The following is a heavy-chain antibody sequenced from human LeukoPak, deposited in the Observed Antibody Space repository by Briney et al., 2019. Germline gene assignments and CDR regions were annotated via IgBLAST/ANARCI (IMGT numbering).Heavy chain of an antibody. D-gene: IGHD3-3*01. Sequence: SVKVSCKASGGTFISYAISWVRQAPGQGLEWMGRIIPIFGTANYAQKFQGRVTITTDESTSTAYMELSSLRSEDTAVYYCASPTTLRGSGLDYWGQGTLVTVSS. J-gene: IGHJ4*02. CDR1: GGTFISYA. V-gene: IGHV1-69*05. CDR2: IIPIFGTA. CDR3: ASPTTLRGSGLDY.